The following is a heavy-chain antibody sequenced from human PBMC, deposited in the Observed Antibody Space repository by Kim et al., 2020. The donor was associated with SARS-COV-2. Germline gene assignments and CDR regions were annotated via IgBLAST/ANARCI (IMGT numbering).Heavy chain of an antibody. CDR1: GFTFDHSA. CDR3: VGASGWLPRF. Sequence: GGSLRLSCAASGFTFDHSAMHWFRQAPGKGLEWVSLISGNGETKYYADSVEGRFTISIDNSKNSLSLQMNRLRTDDTALYYCVGASGWLPRFWGQGTLVTLSS. V-gene: IGHV3-43*02. D-gene: IGHD6-19*01. CDR2: ISGNGETK. J-gene: IGHJ4*02.